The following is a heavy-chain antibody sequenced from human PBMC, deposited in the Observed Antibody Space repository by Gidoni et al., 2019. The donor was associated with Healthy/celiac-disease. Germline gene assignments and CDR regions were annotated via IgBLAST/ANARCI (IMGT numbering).Heavy chain of an antibody. CDR1: GFTFSSYG. CDR2: IWYDGSNK. D-gene: IGHD6-19*01. Sequence: QVQLVESGGGVVQPGRSLRLSCAASGFTFSSYGMHWVRQAPGKGLEWVAVIWYDGSNKYYADSVKGRFTISRDNSKNTLYLQMNSLRAEDTAVYYCARDFSEQWLDRGGMDVWGQGTTVTVSS. CDR3: ARDFSEQWLDRGGMDV. V-gene: IGHV3-33*01. J-gene: IGHJ6*02.